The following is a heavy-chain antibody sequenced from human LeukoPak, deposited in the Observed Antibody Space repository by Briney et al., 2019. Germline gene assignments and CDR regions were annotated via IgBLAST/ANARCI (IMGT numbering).Heavy chain of an antibody. V-gene: IGHV1-69*05. CDR2: IIPIFGTA. D-gene: IGHD6-13*01. Sequence: SVKVSCKASGGTFSSYAVSWVRQAPGQGLEWMGRIIPIFGTANYAQKFQGRVTITTDESTSTAYMELSSLRSEDTAVYYCASDATYIAAAGNGWFDPWGQGTLVTVSS. CDR3: ASDATYIAAAGNGWFDP. CDR1: GGTFSSYA. J-gene: IGHJ5*02.